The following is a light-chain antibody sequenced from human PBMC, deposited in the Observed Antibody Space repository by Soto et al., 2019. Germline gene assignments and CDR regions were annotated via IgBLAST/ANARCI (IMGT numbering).Light chain of an antibody. CDR3: QQLNIFPPVFT. CDR1: QGIRSY. J-gene: IGKJ3*01. Sequence: DIQLTQSPFFLSASFGDRVTITCRASQGIRSYLAWYQQRPGKAPELLIYGASTLRTGVASRFSGSGSGTEFPLTISSLQPEDFATYFCQQLNIFPPVFTFGPGTKVDIK. V-gene: IGKV1-9*01. CDR2: GAS.